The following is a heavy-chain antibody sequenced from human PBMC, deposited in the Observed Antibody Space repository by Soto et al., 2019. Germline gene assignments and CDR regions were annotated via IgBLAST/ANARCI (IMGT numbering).Heavy chain of an antibody. V-gene: IGHV1-69*06. CDR2: IIPIFGTT. D-gene: IGHD6-6*01. CDR1: GGTFSSYA. Sequence: QVQLVQSGAEVKKPGSSVKVSCKASGGTFSSYAISWVRQAPGQGLEWMGGIIPIFGTTNYAQKFQGRVTITADKSTSTAYMELSSLRSEDTAVYYCARDLFPSSSSYYYYGMDVWGQGTTVTVSS. J-gene: IGHJ6*02. CDR3: ARDLFPSSSSYYYYGMDV.